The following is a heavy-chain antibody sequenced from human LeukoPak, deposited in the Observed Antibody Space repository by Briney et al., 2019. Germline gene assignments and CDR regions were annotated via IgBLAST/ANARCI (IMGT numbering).Heavy chain of an antibody. Sequence: GGSLRLSCAVSGFKFNSYWMNWVRQVPGKGLVWVAHINTHGNTANYADSVKGRFTISRDNAKSTLYLQMNNLRAEDTAVYYCARSPQGKSGSPPYYFDYWGQGTLVTVSS. D-gene: IGHD1-26*01. CDR1: GFKFNSYW. CDR3: ARSPQGKSGSPPYYFDY. V-gene: IGHV3-74*01. J-gene: IGHJ4*02. CDR2: INTHGNTA.